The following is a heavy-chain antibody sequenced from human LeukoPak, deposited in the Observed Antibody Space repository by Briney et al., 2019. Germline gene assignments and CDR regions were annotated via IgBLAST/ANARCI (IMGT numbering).Heavy chain of an antibody. J-gene: IGHJ6*03. CDR2: INPSGGST. V-gene: IGHV1-46*01. Sequence: ASVKVSCKASGYTFTSYYMHWVRQAPGQGLEWMGIINPSGGSTSHAQKFQGRVTMTRDMSTSTVYMELSSLRAEDTAVYYCARDLRQRSHERAGKYGSGNFAYYNYYSYYYMDVWGKGTTVTISS. D-gene: IGHD3-10*01. CDR1: GYTFTSYY. CDR3: ARDLRQRSHERAGKYGSGNFAYYNYYSYYYMDV.